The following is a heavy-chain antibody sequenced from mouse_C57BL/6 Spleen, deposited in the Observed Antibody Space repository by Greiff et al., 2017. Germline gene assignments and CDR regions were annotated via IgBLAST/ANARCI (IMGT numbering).Heavy chain of an antibody. V-gene: IGHV5-9-1*02. CDR3: TRGDDYPFAY. CDR1: GFTFRSYA. J-gene: IGHJ3*01. D-gene: IGHD2-4*01. Sequence: EVKLMESGEGLVKPGGSLKLSCAASGFTFRSYAMSWVRQTPEKRLEWVAYISSGGDYIYYADTVKGRFTISRDNARNTLYLQMSSLKSEDTAMYYCTRGDDYPFAYWGQGTLVTVSA. CDR2: ISSGGDYI.